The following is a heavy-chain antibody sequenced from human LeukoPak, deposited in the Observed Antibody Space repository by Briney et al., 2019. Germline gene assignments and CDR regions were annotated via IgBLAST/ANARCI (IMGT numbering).Heavy chain of an antibody. J-gene: IGHJ4*02. CDR3: ARERRQTSGSYHKNKYYFDY. V-gene: IGHV1-2*02. Sequence: ASVKVSCKASGYTFTGYYMHWVRQAPGQGLEWMGWINPNSGGTNYAQKFQGRVTMTRDTSISTAYMELSRLRSDDTAVYYCARERRQTSGSYHKNKYYFDYWGRGTLVTVSS. D-gene: IGHD1-26*01. CDR1: GYTFTGYY. CDR2: INPNSGGT.